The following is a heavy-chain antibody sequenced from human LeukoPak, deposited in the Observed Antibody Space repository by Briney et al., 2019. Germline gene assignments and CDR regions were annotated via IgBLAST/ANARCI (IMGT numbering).Heavy chain of an antibody. Sequence: SETLSLTCTVSGGSISSGGYYWSWIRQPPGKGLEWIGEINHSGSTNYNPSLKSRVTISVDTSKNQFSLKLSSVTAADTAVYYCARGSYFQHWGQGTLVTVSS. CDR3: ARGSYFQH. CDR2: INHSGST. CDR1: GGSISSGGYY. V-gene: IGHV4-39*07. J-gene: IGHJ1*01.